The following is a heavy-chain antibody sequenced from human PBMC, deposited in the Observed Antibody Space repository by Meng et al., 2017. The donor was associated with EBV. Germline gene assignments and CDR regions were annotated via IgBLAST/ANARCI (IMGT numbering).Heavy chain of an antibody. CDR2: IIPIFGTA. V-gene: IGHV1-69*14. CDR1: GGTFSSYD. J-gene: IGHJ4*02. Sequence: GQRGRVGVWVRKPGCSGKGACNAYGGTFSSYDISWVREATGQGLEWMGGIIPIFGTANYAQKFQGRVTITADKSTSTAYMEMSSLRSEDTAVYDCARVATYDYIWGSYRYNYFDYWGQGTLVTVSS. D-gene: IGHD3-16*02. CDR3: ARVATYDYIWGSYRYNYFDY.